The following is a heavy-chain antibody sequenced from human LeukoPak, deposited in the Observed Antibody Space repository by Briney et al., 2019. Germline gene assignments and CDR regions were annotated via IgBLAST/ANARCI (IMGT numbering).Heavy chain of an antibody. D-gene: IGHD3-22*01. CDR3: VKDDFYDATEA. CDR1: GFTFSTFG. CDR2: IRYDGSNQ. V-gene: IGHV3-30*02. Sequence: GGSLRLSCAASGFTFSTFGMHWVRQAPGKGLEWVAFIRYDGSNQYYEDSVKGRFTISRDNSKNELYLEMSRLRPEDSALYYCVKDDFYDATEAWGRGTLVTVSS. J-gene: IGHJ5*02.